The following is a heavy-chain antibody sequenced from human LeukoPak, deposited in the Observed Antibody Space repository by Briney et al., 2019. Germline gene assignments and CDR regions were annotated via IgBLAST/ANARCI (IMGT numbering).Heavy chain of an antibody. Sequence: SGTLSLTCAVSGGSISSSNWWSWVRQPPGKGLEWIGEIYHSGSTNYNPSLKSRVTISVDKSKNQFSLKLSSVTAADTAVYYCARGRAVAGTGRIGDVWGQGTTVTVSS. CDR1: GGSISSSNW. J-gene: IGHJ6*02. V-gene: IGHV4-4*02. D-gene: IGHD6-19*01. CDR3: ARGRAVAGTGRIGDV. CDR2: IYHSGST.